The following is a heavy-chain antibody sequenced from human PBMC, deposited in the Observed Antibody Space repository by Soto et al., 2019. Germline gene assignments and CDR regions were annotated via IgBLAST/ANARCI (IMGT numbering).Heavy chain of an antibody. V-gene: IGHV4-39*01. J-gene: IGHJ4*02. D-gene: IGHD4-17*01. Sequence: SETLSLTCTVSGASIITDNYFWVWIRHSPRRGLELIGSISYSGRTYDNPSLQSRVTISIDASKNQFSLKLTSVTTADTAVYYCARRRASDYGGNHHPYYFDRWGQGALVTVSS. CDR3: ARRRASDYGGNHHPYYFDR. CDR2: ISYSGRT. CDR1: GASIITDNYF.